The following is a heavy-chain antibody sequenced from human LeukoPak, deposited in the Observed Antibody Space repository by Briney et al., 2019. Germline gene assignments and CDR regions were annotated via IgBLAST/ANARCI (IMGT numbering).Heavy chain of an antibody. V-gene: IGHV3-23*01. CDR3: AKDSYYGSGSYYNLAWFDP. D-gene: IGHD3-10*01. CDR1: GFTFSSNA. CDR2: ISGSGGST. Sequence: PGGSLRLSCAASGFTFSSNAMNWVRQAPGKGLEWVSAISGSGGSTYYADSVKGRFTISRDNSKNTLYLQMNSLRAEDTAVYYCAKDSYYGSGSYYNLAWFDPWGQGTLVTVSS. J-gene: IGHJ5*02.